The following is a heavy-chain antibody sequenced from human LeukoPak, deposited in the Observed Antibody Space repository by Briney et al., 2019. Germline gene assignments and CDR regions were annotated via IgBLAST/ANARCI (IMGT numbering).Heavy chain of an antibody. CDR1: GFTFSSYA. CDR3: ARDKYSSGWRLFDY. Sequence: GGSLRLSCAASGFTFSSYAMHWVRQAPGKGLEWVAVISYDGSNKYYADSVKGRFTISRDNSKNTLYLQMNSLRAEDTAVYYCARDKYSSGWRLFDYWGQGTLVTVSS. D-gene: IGHD6-19*01. J-gene: IGHJ4*02. V-gene: IGHV3-30-3*01. CDR2: ISYDGSNK.